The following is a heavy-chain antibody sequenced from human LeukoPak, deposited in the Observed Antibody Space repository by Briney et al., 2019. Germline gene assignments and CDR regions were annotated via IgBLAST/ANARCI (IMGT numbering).Heavy chain of an antibody. CDR3: ARVRGSYVDY. J-gene: IGHJ4*02. Sequence: SETLSLTCTVSGYSISSGYYWGWIRQPPGKGLEWIGSIYHSGSTYYNPSLKSRVTISVDTSKNQFSLKLSSVTAADTAVYYCARVRGSYVDYWGQGTLVTVSS. CDR2: IYHSGST. V-gene: IGHV4-38-2*02. CDR1: GYSISSGYY. D-gene: IGHD3-16*01.